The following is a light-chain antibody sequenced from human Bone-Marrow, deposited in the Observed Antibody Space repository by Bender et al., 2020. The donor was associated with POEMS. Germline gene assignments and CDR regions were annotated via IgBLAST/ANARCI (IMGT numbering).Light chain of an antibody. CDR3: CCHAGNSVVV. V-gene: IGLV2-23*02. J-gene: IGLJ2*01. CDR1: STYLGRDNF. Sequence: QSSLTQPASVSGSPGQSITISCTGLSTYLGRDNFVSWYQRHPGKAPKLIIFAVSERPSGVSRRLSGSKSGNTAFLTISGLQPDDEADYYCCCHAGNSVVVCGGGTKLTVL. CDR2: AVS.